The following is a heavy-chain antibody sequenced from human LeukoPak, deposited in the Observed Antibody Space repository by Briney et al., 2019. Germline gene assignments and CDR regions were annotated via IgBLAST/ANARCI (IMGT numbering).Heavy chain of an antibody. V-gene: IGHV1-46*01. Sequence: ASVKVSCKASGYTFTSHYIHWVRQAPGHGLEWMGIINPTDDSTNYAQKFQGRVTMTRDTSTDTVYMELTSLGSEDTAVFFCARGSYSAYDFGITKFDYWGQGTLVTVSS. CDR1: GYTFTSHY. J-gene: IGHJ4*02. CDR3: ARGSYSAYDFGITKFDY. CDR2: INPTDDST. D-gene: IGHD5-12*01.